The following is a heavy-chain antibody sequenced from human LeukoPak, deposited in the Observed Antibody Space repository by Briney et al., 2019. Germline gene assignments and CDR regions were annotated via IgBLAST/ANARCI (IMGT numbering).Heavy chain of an antibody. D-gene: IGHD1-26*01. CDR1: GGTFNIFG. CDR3: ARVPRELLAH. V-gene: IGHV1-69*01. J-gene: IGHJ4*02. Sequence: ASVKVSCKTSGGTFNIFGITWVRRAPGQGLEWMGGIIPILGTPKYAQTFQGRVTITADESASTAYMELSSLRSEDTAVYYCARVPRELLAHWGQGTLVTVSS. CDR2: IIPILGTP.